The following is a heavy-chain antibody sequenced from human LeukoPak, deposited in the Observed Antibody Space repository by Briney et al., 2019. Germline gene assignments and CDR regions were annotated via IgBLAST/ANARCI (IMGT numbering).Heavy chain of an antibody. Sequence: PGGSLRLSCAASGFTFSSYSMNWVRQAPGKGLEWVSSISSSSSSIYYADSVKGRFTISRDNAKNSLYLQMNSLRAEDTAVYYCARLRYCSSTSCYAGDYYYYGMDVWGQGTTVTVSS. CDR2: ISSSSSSI. CDR3: ARLRYCSSTSCYAGDYYYYGMDV. J-gene: IGHJ6*02. V-gene: IGHV3-21*01. CDR1: GFTFSSYS. D-gene: IGHD2-2*01.